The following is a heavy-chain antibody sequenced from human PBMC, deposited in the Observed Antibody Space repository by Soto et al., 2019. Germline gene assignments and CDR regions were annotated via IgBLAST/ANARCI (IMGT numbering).Heavy chain of an antibody. D-gene: IGHD3-10*01. CDR3: ARGTMLRGPGYYYAMDV. Sequence: SETLSLTCSVSGDSISRNGYFWTWIRQHPGKGLEWIGYIYYDGRSYYTPSLKSRVIISVDTSKNQFSLNLTAVTAADTAVYYCARGTMLRGPGYYYAMDVWGQGTTVTVSS. CDR1: GDSISRNGYF. V-gene: IGHV4-31*03. J-gene: IGHJ6*02. CDR2: IYYDGRS.